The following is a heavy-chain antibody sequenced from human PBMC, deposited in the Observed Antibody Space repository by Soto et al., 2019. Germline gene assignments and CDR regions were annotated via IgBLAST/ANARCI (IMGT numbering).Heavy chain of an antibody. CDR2: ISYDGSNK. J-gene: IGHJ6*02. D-gene: IGHD1-26*01. CDR3: ARDSPLGATIYYYYGMDV. Sequence: GGSLRLSCAASEFTFSSYAMHWVRQAPGKGLEWVAVISYDGSNKYYADSVKGRFTISRDNSKNTLYLQMNSLRAEDTAVYYCARDSPLGATIYYYYGMDVWGQGTTVTVSS. V-gene: IGHV3-30-3*01. CDR1: EFTFSSYA.